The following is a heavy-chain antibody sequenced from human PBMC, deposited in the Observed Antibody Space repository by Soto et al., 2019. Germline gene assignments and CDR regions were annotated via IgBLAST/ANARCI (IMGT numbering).Heavy chain of an antibody. Sequence: GGSLRLSCAASGFTFSSYGMHWVRQAPGKGLEWVSVIYSGGSTYYADSVKGRFTISRDNSKNTLYLQMNSLRAEDTAVYYCATTYDLDAFDIWGQGTMVTVSS. J-gene: IGHJ3*02. V-gene: IGHV3-53*01. CDR2: IYSGGST. D-gene: IGHD3-16*01. CDR3: ATTYDLDAFDI. CDR1: GFTFSSYG.